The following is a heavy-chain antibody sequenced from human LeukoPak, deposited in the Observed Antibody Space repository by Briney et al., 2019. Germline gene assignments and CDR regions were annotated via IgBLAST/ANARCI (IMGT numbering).Heavy chain of an antibody. D-gene: IGHD6-13*01. CDR3: ARDRYSSSWYFSYYYYGTDV. V-gene: IGHV1-46*01. CDR1: GYTFTSYY. Sequence: ASVKVSCKASGYTFTSYYMHWVRQAPGRGLEWMGIINPSGGSTSYAQKFQGRVTMTRDTSTSTVYMELSSLRSEDTAVYYCARDRYSSSWYFSYYYYGTDVWGQGTTVTVSS. CDR2: INPSGGST. J-gene: IGHJ6*02.